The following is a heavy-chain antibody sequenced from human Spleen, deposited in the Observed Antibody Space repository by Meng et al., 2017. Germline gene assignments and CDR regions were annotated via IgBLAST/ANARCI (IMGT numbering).Heavy chain of an antibody. J-gene: IGHJ4*02. CDR3: ARGPTTMAHDFDY. D-gene: IGHD4-11*01. CDR2: INHSGST. CDR1: GGSFSDYD. Sequence: VVLPQGGSGMFKPSETLSLACVVSGGSFSDYDWSWIRQPPGKGLEWIGEINHSGSTNYNPSLESRATISVDTSQNNLSLKLSSVTAADSAVYYCARGPTTMAHDFDYWGQGTLVTVSS. V-gene: IGHV4-34*01.